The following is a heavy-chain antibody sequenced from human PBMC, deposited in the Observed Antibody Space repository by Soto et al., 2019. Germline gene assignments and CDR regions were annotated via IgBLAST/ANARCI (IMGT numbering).Heavy chain of an antibody. CDR3: ARQGPYGMDV. CDR1: GGSISSYD. J-gene: IGHJ6*02. Sequence: SETLSLTCNVSGGSISSYDWSWIRQPPGKGLEWIGYIFYSGSTNYNPSLKSRVTISVDTSKNQFSLKLSSVTAADTAVYYCARQGPYGMDVWGQGTTVTVSS. CDR2: IFYSGST. V-gene: IGHV4-59*08.